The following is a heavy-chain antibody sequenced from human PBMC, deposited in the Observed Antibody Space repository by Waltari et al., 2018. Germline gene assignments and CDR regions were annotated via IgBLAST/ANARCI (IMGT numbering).Heavy chain of an antibody. V-gene: IGHV1-2*02. CDR2: INPNSGXT. CDR3: ARGDIVVVPAARLFDY. Sequence: QVQLVQSGAEVKKPGASVKXXCKASGYTFTGYYMHWVRQXPGQGLEWMGWINPNSGXTNYAQKFQGRVTMTRETSISTAYMELSRLRSDDTAVYYCARGDIVVVPAARLFDYWGQGTLXXVSS. J-gene: IGHJ4*02. CDR1: GYTFTGYY. D-gene: IGHD2-2*01.